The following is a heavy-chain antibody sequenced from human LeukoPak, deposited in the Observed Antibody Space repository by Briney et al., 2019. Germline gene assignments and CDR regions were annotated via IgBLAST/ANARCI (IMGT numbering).Heavy chain of an antibody. V-gene: IGHV3-74*01. CDR2: IKGDGSST. D-gene: IGHD4-17*01. Sequence: GGSLRLSCAASGFTFSTYWMHWVRQAPGKGLVWVARIKGDGSSTIYADSVKGRFTISRDNSKNTLYLQTSSLRAEDTAVYYCARASTAVPNLLDHWGRGTLVTVSS. J-gene: IGHJ4*02. CDR1: GFTFSTYW. CDR3: ARASTAVPNLLDH.